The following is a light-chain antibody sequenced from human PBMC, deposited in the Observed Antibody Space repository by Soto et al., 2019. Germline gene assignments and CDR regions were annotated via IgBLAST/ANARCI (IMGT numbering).Light chain of an antibody. CDR2: AAS. CDR3: QQSYSSWLT. V-gene: IGKV1-39*01. Sequence: DVQLAQSPSSLSASVEDRVIITCRARLRINNYLNWYQQKPGKAPKLLVSAASTLQDGVPSRFSGSGSGTDFTLTISRLQPEDFAVYYCQQSYSSWLTFGGGTKVDIK. J-gene: IGKJ4*01. CDR1: LRINNY.